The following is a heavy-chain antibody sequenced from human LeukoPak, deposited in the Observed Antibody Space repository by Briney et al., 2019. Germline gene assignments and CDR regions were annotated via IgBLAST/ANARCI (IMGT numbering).Heavy chain of an antibody. V-gene: IGHV4-59*12. CDR2: IYYNGST. CDR3: AREEYSNYRSFRMDV. J-gene: IGHJ6*03. D-gene: IGHD4-11*01. Sequence: SETLSLTCTVSGGSISSYYWSGIRQPPGKGLEWIGYIYYNGSTIFSPSLKSRVTMSVDTSKNQFSLKLSSVTAADTAVYYCAREEYSNYRSFRMDVWGKGTTVTVSS. CDR1: GGSISSYY.